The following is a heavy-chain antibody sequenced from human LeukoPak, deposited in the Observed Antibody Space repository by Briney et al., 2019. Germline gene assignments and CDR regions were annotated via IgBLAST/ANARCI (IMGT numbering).Heavy chain of an antibody. J-gene: IGHJ3*02. D-gene: IGHD1-26*01. Sequence: GGSLRLSCAASGFTFSSYAMHWVRQAPGKGLKWVAVISYDGSNKYYADSVKGRFTISRDNSKNTLYLQMNSLRAEDTAVYYCARDLEWELLDAFDIWGQGTMVTVSS. V-gene: IGHV3-30-3*01. CDR1: GFTFSSYA. CDR3: ARDLEWELLDAFDI. CDR2: ISYDGSNK.